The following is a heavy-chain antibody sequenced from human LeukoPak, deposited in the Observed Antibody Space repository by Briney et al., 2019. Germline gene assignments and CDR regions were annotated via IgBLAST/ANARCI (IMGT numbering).Heavy chain of an antibody. J-gene: IGHJ6*03. D-gene: IGHD3-10*01. V-gene: IGHV4-59*01. CDR3: ARTYGSGSYSYMDV. CDR2: IYYRGST. CDR1: GGSISSYY. Sequence: SETLSLTCTVSGGSISSYYWSWIRQPPGKGLEWIGYIYYRGSTNYNPSLKSRVTISVDTSKNQFSLKLSSVTAADTAVYYCARTYGSGSYSYMDVWGKGTTVTVSS.